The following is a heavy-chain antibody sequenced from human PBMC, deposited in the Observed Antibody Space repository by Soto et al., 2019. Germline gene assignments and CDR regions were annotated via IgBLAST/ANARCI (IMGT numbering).Heavy chain of an antibody. CDR3: AHAYGGRSLY. D-gene: IGHD3-16*01. Sequence: QITLKESGPTLVKPTQTLTLTCTFSGFSLTTDRVGVGLIRQPPGEALEWLAVIYWDDSKTYRPSLESRLTITKYTSKNQVALTRTNMDSLDTATYYFAHAYGGRSLYWGQGTLVTVSS. CDR1: GFSLTTDRVG. J-gene: IGHJ4*02. CDR2: IYWDDSK. V-gene: IGHV2-5*02.